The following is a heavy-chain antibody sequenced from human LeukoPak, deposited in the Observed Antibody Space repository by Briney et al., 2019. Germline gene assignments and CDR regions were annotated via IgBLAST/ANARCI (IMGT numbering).Heavy chain of an antibody. V-gene: IGHV4-59*01. CDR1: GGSISSYY. CDR3: ARGAVGARTFDY. D-gene: IGHD1-26*01. CDR2: IYYSGST. J-gene: IGHJ4*02. Sequence: SETLSLTCTASGGSISSYYWSWIRQPPGKGLEWIGYIYYSGSTNYNPSLKSRVTISVDTSKNQFSLKLSSVTAADTAVYYCARGAVGARTFDYWGQGTLVTVSS.